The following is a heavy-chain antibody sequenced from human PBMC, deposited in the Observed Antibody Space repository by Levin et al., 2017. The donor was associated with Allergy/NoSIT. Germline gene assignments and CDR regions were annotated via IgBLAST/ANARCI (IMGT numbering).Heavy chain of an antibody. Sequence: SHTLSLTCTVSGGSIRSSSYYWGWIRQPPGKGLEWIGSIYYSGSTYYNPSLKSRVTISVDTSKNQFSLKLSSVTAADTAVYYCARHGILEWNNWFDPWGQGTLVTVSS. CDR3: ARHGILEWNNWFDP. CDR1: GGSIRSSSYY. J-gene: IGHJ5*02. D-gene: IGHD3-3*01. V-gene: IGHV4-39*01. CDR2: IYYSGST.